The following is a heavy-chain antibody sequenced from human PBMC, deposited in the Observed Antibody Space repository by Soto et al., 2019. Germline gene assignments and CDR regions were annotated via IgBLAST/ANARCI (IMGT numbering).Heavy chain of an antibody. V-gene: IGHV4-61*01. J-gene: IGHJ4*02. CDR3: ARDQIARLRGVLRALDY. D-gene: IGHD3-10*01. Sequence: SETLSLTCTVSGGSVSSGSYYWSWIRQPPGKGLEWIGYIYYSGSTNYNPSLKSRVTISVDTSKNQFSLKLSSVTAADTAVYYCARDQIARLRGVLRALDYWGQGTLVTVSS. CDR2: IYYSGST. CDR1: GGSVSSGSYY.